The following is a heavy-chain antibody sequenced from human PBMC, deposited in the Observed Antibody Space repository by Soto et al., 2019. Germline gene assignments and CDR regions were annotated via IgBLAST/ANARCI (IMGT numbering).Heavy chain of an antibody. J-gene: IGHJ5*02. CDR1: VFTFSDYY. Sequence: GGSLRLSCAASVFTFSDYYMSCIRHSPGKGLEWVSYISSSGSTIYYADSVKGRFTISRDNAKNSLYLQMNSLRAEDTAVYYCARGLDSGDYVDSFEPWGQGTLVNVSS. V-gene: IGHV3-11*01. CDR3: ARGLDSGDYVDSFEP. CDR2: ISSSGSTI. D-gene: IGHD4-17*01.